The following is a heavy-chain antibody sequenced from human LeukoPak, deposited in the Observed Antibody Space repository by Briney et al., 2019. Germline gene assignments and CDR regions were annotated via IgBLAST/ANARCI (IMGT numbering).Heavy chain of an antibody. J-gene: IGHJ4*02. V-gene: IGHV1-69*05. CDR1: GGTFSSYA. D-gene: IGHD3-9*01. Sequence: SVKVSCKASGGTFSSYAISWVRQAPGQGLEWMGGIIPIFGTANYAQKFQGRVTMTRDTSTGIVYMELSSLRSEDTAVYYCARDQGLTGYFDYWGQGTLVTVSS. CDR2: IIPIFGTA. CDR3: ARDQGLTGYFDY.